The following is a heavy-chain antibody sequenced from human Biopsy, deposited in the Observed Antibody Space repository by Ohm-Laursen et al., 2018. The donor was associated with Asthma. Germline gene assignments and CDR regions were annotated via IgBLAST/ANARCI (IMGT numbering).Heavy chain of an antibody. CDR2: ISYDGSNK. CDR1: GFTFSSYA. D-gene: IGHD1-26*01. J-gene: IGHJ4*02. CDR3: PKDVFPGWELRRGPDY. Sequence: SLRLSCAASGFTFSSYAMHWVRQAPGKGLEWVAVISYDGSNKYYADSVKGRFTISRDNSKNTLYLQMNSLRVEDTAVYYCPKDVFPGWELRRGPDYWGQGTLVTVSS. V-gene: IGHV3-30-3*02.